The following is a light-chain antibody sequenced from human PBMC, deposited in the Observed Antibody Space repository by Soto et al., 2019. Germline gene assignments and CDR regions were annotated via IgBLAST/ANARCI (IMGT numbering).Light chain of an antibody. CDR2: DVS. Sequence: QSALTQPASVSGSPGQSITISCTGTSSDVGGYNYVSWYQQHPDKAPKLMIFDVSNRPSGVSNRFSDSKSGNTASLTISGLQAEDEADYYCSSYTSSSTLVFGGGTKLTVL. V-gene: IGLV2-14*01. CDR3: SSYTSSSTLV. CDR1: SSDVGGYNY. J-gene: IGLJ2*01.